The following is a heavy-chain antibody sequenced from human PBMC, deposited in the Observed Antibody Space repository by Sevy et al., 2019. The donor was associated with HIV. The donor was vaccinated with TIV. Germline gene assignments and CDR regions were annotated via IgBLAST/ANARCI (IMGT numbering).Heavy chain of an antibody. V-gene: IGHV3-30-3*01. CDR2: ISYDGSNK. CDR1: GFTFSSYA. CDR3: ARDNPYYYDSSGQRGGFQH. D-gene: IGHD3-22*01. J-gene: IGHJ1*01. Sequence: GGSLRLSCAASGFTFSSYAMHWVRQAPGKGLEWVAAISYDGSNKYYADSVKGRFTISRDNSKNTLYLQMNSLRAEDTAVYYCARDNPYYYDSSGQRGGFQHWGQGTLVTVSS.